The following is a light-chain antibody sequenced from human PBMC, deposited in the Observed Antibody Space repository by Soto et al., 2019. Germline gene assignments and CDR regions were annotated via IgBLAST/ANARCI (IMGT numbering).Light chain of an antibody. CDR2: SAS. V-gene: IGKV1-39*01. CDR1: QSIAGY. J-gene: IGKJ5*01. CDR3: QQSFSVPIT. Sequence: DIQMTQSPSSLSASVGDRVTITCRASQSIAGYLSWYQQRPGKAPKFLIYSASSLQRGVPSRFSGSGSGTDFSLTINGLQPEDFATYLCQQSFSVPITFGQGTRLEI.